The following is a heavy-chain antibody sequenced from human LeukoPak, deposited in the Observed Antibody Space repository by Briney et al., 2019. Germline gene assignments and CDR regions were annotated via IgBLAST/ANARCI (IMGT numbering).Heavy chain of an antibody. CDR2: IYYSGST. D-gene: IGHD3-10*01. J-gene: IGHJ4*02. CDR1: AGSISSYY. Sequence: PSETLSLTCTVSAGSISSYYWSCIRQPPGKGLEWIGYIYYSGSTNYNPSLKSRVTISVDTSKNQFSLKLSSVTAADTAVYYCARAPPFGESPWLPDYWGQGTLVTVSS. CDR3: ARAPPFGESPWLPDY. V-gene: IGHV4-59*01.